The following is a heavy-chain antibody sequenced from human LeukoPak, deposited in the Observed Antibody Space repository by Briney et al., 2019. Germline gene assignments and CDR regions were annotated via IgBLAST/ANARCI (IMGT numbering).Heavy chain of an antibody. CDR1: GFTFSSYW. V-gene: IGHV3-7*01. CDR2: IKQDGSEK. D-gene: IGHD3-10*01. J-gene: IGHJ6*03. CDR3: ARTGSYYYYYMDV. Sequence: GGSLRLSCAASGFTFSSYWMSWVRQAPGKGLEWVANIKQDGSEKYYVDSVKGRFTISRDNAKNSLYLQMNSLRAEDTAVYYCARTGSYYYYYMDVWGKGTTVTVSS.